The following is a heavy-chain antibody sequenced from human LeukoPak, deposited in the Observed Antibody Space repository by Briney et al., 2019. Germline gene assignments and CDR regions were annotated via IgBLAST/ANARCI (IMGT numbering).Heavy chain of an antibody. D-gene: IGHD3-22*01. V-gene: IGHV1-18*01. Sequence: ASVKVSCKASGYTFNRHGISWVRQAPGQGLEWMGWISCYNGDTHYAQNHRGRFTMTTDASMSRAYMELRSLRSDDTAVYYCARDPSNTSGYNAWFDSWGQGTLVTVSS. J-gene: IGHJ5*02. CDR3: ARDPSNTSGYNAWFDS. CDR2: ISCYNGDT. CDR1: GYTFNRHG.